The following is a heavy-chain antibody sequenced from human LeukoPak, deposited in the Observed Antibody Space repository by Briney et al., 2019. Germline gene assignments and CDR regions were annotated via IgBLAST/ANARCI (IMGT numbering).Heavy chain of an antibody. V-gene: IGHV1-18*01. J-gene: IGHJ4*02. D-gene: IGHD5-18*01. Sequence: ASVKVSCKASGYTFTSYGISWVRQAPGQGLEWMGWISAYNGNTNYAQKLQGRVTMTTDPSTSTAYMELRSLRSDDTAVYYCARGRLDTAMVTYDYWGQGTLVTVSS. CDR3: ARGRLDTAMVTYDY. CDR2: ISAYNGNT. CDR1: GYTFTSYG.